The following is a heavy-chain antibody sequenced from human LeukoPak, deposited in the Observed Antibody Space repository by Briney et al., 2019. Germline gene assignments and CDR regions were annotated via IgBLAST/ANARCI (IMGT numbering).Heavy chain of an antibody. J-gene: IGHJ6*03. CDR3: ARRKCAYSYYYYYMDV. CDR1: GGSISSSSYY. V-gene: IGHV4-39*01. CDR2: IYYSGST. D-gene: IGHD4/OR15-4a*01. Sequence: SETLSLTCTVSGGSISSSSYYWGWIRQPPGKGLEWIGSIYYSGSTYYNPSLKSRVTISVDTSKNQFSLKLSSVTAADTAVYYCARRKCAYSYYYYYMDVWGKGTTVTVSS.